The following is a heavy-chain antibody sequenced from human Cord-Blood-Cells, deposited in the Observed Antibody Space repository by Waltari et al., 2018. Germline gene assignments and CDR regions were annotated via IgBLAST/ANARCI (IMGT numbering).Heavy chain of an antibody. CDR3: ARSRNTDAFDI. CDR2: THPRSSGT. J-gene: IGHJ3*02. V-gene: IGHV1-2*02. Sequence: QVQLVQSGAEVKKPGASVKVSCKASGYTFTGYYMHWVRQAPGQGLEWMGWTHPRSSGTNSAQKFQGRITMTRDTAISTGYMELGRLRSGDTAVYYCARSRNTDAFDIWGQWTMVTVSS. D-gene: IGHD1-1*01. CDR1: GYTFTGYY.